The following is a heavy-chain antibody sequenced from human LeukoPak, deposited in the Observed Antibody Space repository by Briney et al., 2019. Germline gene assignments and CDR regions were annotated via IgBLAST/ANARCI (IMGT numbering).Heavy chain of an antibody. CDR2: ISYEGSNK. V-gene: IGHV3-30*04. CDR3: ARDGVVRDCSSTSCPPTY. D-gene: IGHD2-2*01. CDR1: GFTFSSYA. Sequence: GGSLTLSCGASGFTFSSYAMHWVRQAPGKGLEGVAVISYEGSNKHYADSVRGRFTISRDNSKNTLYLQMNSLRAEDTAVYYCARDGVVRDCSSTSCPPTYWGQGTLVTVSS. J-gene: IGHJ4*02.